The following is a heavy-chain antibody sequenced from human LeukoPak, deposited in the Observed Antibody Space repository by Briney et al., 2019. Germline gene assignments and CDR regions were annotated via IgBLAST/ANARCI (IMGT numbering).Heavy chain of an antibody. Sequence: SETLSLTCSVYGGSISSYYRSWIRQPAGKGVEWIGRIYTSGSTNYNPSLKSRVTMSVDTSKNQFSLKLSSVTAADTAVYYCARDSDYYYGMDVWGQGTTVTVSS. CDR3: ARDSDYYYGMDV. J-gene: IGHJ6*02. V-gene: IGHV4-4*07. CDR1: GGSISSYY. CDR2: IYTSGST.